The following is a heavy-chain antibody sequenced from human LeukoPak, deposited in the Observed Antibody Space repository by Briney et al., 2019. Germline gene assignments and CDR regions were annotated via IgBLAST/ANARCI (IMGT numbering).Heavy chain of an antibody. J-gene: IGHJ5*02. D-gene: IGHD1-1*01. Sequence: SETLSLTCGVSGGSISSYYWSWIRQPPGKGLEWIGYIYYSGSTNYNPSLKSRVTISVDTSKNQFSLKLSSVTAADTAVYYCARGGTLGPFDPWGQGTLVTVSS. CDR2: IYYSGST. CDR1: GGSISSYY. V-gene: IGHV4-59*01. CDR3: ARGGTLGPFDP.